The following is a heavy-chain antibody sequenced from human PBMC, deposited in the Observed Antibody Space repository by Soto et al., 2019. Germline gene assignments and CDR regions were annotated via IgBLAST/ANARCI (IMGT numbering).Heavy chain of an antibody. D-gene: IGHD1-26*01. J-gene: IGHJ4*02. CDR2: ISGSSGNT. V-gene: IGHV3-23*01. CDR3: AKAPATFARTYYFDY. CDR1: GLTFSSYA. Sequence: PGGSLRLCCAASGLTFSSYAMSWVRQAPGKGLEWVSAISGSSGNTYYADSVKGRFTISRDNSKNTLYLQMNSLRAEDTALYYCAKAPATFARTYYFDYWGQGTLVTVSS.